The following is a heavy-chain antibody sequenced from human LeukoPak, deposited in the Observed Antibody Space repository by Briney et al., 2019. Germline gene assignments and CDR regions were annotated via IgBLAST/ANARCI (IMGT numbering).Heavy chain of an antibody. J-gene: IGHJ2*01. CDR3: AKTVPAHGDYYWYFDL. D-gene: IGHD4-17*01. V-gene: IGHV3-23*01. CDR1: GFTFSNYA. CDR2: VSGGGSST. Sequence: PGGSLRLSCVASGFTFSNYAMNWVRQAPGKGLEWVSGVSGGGSSTYYADSVKGRFTISRDNSKNMLYLQMNSLRAEDTAVYYCAKTVPAHGDYYWYFDLWGRGTLVTVSS.